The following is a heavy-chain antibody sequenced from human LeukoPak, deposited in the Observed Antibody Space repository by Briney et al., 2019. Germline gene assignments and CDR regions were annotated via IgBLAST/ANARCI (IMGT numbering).Heavy chain of an antibody. D-gene: IGHD6-13*01. J-gene: IGHJ4*02. CDR3: ARDTPQHLKRYDY. Sequence: ASVKVSCKASGYNFDRFGIAWVRQAPGQGLEWMGWINTHNGNTKYAQQYQGRVTMTTDTSTSTVYMELRSLRSDDTAVYFCARDTPQHLKRYDYWGQGTQVTVSS. CDR2: INTHNGNT. CDR1: GYNFDRFG. V-gene: IGHV1-18*01.